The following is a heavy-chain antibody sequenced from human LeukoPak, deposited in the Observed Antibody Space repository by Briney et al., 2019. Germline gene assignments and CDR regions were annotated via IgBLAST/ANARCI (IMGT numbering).Heavy chain of an antibody. D-gene: IGHD6-6*01. Sequence: PGGSLRLSCAASGFTFSRYSMNWVRQAPGKGLEWISYISSSSTSRYYADSVKGRFTISRDNAKISLYLQMNSLRDEDTAVYYCARDWEQLSDWGQGTLVTVSS. CDR2: ISSSSTSR. V-gene: IGHV3-48*02. CDR3: ARDWEQLSD. J-gene: IGHJ4*02. CDR1: GFTFSRYS.